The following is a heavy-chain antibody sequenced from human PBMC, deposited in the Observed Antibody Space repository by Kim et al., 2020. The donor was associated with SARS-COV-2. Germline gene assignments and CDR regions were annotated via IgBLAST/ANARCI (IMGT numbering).Heavy chain of an antibody. Sequence: SVKVSCKASGYTFTNYAMHWVRQAPGQRLEWMGWINTGNGNTKYSQKFQGRVTITRDTSASTVYMELSSLRSEDTAVYYCATSQKVGATNDAFDIWGQGTMVTVSS. V-gene: IGHV1-3*04. CDR3: ATSQKVGATNDAFDI. CDR1: GYTFTNYA. J-gene: IGHJ3*02. CDR2: INTGNGNT. D-gene: IGHD1-26*01.